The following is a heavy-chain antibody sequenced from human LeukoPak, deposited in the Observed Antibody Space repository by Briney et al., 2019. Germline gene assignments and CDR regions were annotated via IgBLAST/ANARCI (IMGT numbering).Heavy chain of an antibody. J-gene: IGHJ4*02. CDR3: ARPSENGDYVGGIDY. V-gene: IGHV5-51*01. D-gene: IGHD4-17*01. CDR2: IYPGDSDT. Sequence: GESLKISCKGSGYSFTSYWIGWVRQMPGKGLEWMGIIYPGDSDTRYSPSFQGQVTISADKSISAAYLQWSSLKASDAAMYYCARPSENGDYVGGIDYRGQGTLVTVSS. CDR1: GYSFTSYW.